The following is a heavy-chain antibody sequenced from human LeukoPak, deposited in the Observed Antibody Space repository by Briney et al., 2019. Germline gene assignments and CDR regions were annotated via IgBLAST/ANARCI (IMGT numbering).Heavy chain of an antibody. CDR1: EFTFSSYD. V-gene: IGHV3-23*01. CDR2: ISGSGGKT. Sequence: GGSLRLSCAAPEFTFSSYDMGWVRQTPGKGLQWVSGISGSGGKTNYADSVRGRFTISGDNSKNALYLQMNSLRAEDTAVYYCARVSGSCYWGQGTLVTVSS. D-gene: IGHD2-15*01. CDR3: ARVSGSCY. J-gene: IGHJ4*02.